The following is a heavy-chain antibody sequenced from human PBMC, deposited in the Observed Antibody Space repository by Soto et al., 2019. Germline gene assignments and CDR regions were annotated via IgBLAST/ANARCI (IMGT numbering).Heavy chain of an antibody. D-gene: IGHD2-21*01. CDR2: ISGYNGKT. CDR1: GYTFTSYG. CDR3: ARDIVSAPSTRENAMDV. Sequence: ASVKVSCKASGYTFTSYGITWVRQAPGQGLEWMGWISGYNGKTNNAQKFQGRVTMTTDTSTTTAYMELRSLRSDDTAVYYCARDIVSAPSTRENAMDVWGQGTTVTVSS. V-gene: IGHV1-18*01. J-gene: IGHJ6*02.